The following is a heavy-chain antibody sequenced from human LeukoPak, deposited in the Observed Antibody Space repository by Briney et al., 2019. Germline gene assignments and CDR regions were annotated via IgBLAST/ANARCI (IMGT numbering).Heavy chain of an antibody. V-gene: IGHV4-39*07. CDR2: IYYSGST. Sequence: SETLSLTCTVSGGSISSSSYYWGWIRQPPGKGLEWIGSIYYSGSTYYNPSLKSRVTISVDTSKNQFSLKLSSVTAADTAVYYCARKGIAAARTGKPYYFDYWGQGTLVTVSS. J-gene: IGHJ4*02. CDR1: GGSISSSSYY. D-gene: IGHD6-13*01. CDR3: ARKGIAAARTGKPYYFDY.